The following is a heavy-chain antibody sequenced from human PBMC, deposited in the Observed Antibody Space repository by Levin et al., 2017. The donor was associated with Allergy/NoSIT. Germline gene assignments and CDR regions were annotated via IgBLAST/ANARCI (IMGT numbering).Heavy chain of an antibody. J-gene: IGHJ4*02. CDR1: GFTFSSYG. V-gene: IGHV3-30*18. D-gene: IGHD1-26*01. CDR2: ISYDGSNK. Sequence: GESLKISCAASGFTFSSYGMHWVRQAPGKGLEWVAVISYDGSNKYYADSVKGRFTISRDNSKNTLYLQMNSLRAEDTAVYYCAKDSGSYPGAEMQYWGQGNLVTVSS. CDR3: AKDSGSYPGAEMQY.